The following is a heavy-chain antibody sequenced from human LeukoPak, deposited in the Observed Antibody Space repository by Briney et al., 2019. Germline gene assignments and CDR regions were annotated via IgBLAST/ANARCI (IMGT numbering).Heavy chain of an antibody. CDR3: ARQIGVCSSTSCPESHYYYMDV. V-gene: IGHV5-51*01. Sequence: GESLKISCKGSGYSFTSYWIGWVRQMPGKGLEWMGIIYPGDSDTRYSPSFQGQGTISADKSISTAYLQWSSLKASDTAMYYCARQIGVCSSTSCPESHYYYMDVWGKGTTVTVSS. CDR2: IYPGDSDT. J-gene: IGHJ6*03. D-gene: IGHD2-2*01. CDR1: GYSFTSYW.